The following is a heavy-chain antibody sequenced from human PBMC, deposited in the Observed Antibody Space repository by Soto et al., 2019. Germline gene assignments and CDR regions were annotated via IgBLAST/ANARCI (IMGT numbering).Heavy chain of an antibody. D-gene: IGHD3-3*01. CDR3: ARDCSYDFGSGHQRNLDDAFEI. J-gene: IGHJ3*02. V-gene: IGHV1-18*01. CDR2: ISAYNGNT. Sequence: GASVKVSCKASGYTFTSYGISWVRQAPGQGLEWMGWISAYNGNTNYAQKLQGRVTMTTDTSTSTAYMELRSLRSDDTAVYYCARDCSYDFGSGHQRNLDDAFEIWGQGTMVTVSS. CDR1: GYTFTSYG.